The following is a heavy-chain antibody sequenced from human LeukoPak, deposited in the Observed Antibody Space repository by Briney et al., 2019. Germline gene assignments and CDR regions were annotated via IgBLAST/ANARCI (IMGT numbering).Heavy chain of an antibody. CDR3: AKGLGTIFGVVGY. D-gene: IGHD3-3*01. CDR1: GFTFDDYA. J-gene: IGHJ4*02. CDR2: ICWNSGSI. V-gene: IGHV3-9*01. Sequence: GRSLRLSCAVSGFTFDDYAKHWVRLAPGKGLERVSGICWNSGSIGYANSVKGRFTISRDNAKNSLYLQMNSLRAEDTALYYCAKGLGTIFGVVGYWGQGTLVTVSS.